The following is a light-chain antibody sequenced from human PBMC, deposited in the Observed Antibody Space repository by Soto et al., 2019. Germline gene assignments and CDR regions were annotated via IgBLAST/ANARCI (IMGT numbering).Light chain of an antibody. V-gene: IGKV1-5*01. CDR2: DAS. J-gene: IGKJ2*01. Sequence: DIPMTQSPSTLSASVGDRVTITCRASQSINNWLAWYQQKPGKAPKLLIYDASGLESGVPSRFSGSGSGTEFTLTISSLQPDDFATYYCQQYNSYPYTFGQGTKLEIK. CDR3: QQYNSYPYT. CDR1: QSINNW.